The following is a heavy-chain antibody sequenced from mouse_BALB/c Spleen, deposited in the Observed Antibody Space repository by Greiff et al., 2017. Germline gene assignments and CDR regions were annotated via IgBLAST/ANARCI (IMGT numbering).Heavy chain of an antibody. CDR1: GFSLTSYG. Sequence: QVQLKESGPGLVQPSQSLSITCTVSGFSLTSYGVHWVRQSPGKGLEWLGVIWSGGSTDYNAAFISRLSISKDNSKSQVFFKMNSLQADDTAIYYCARNRYGLDYWGQGTTLTVSS. J-gene: IGHJ2*01. CDR2: IWSGGST. D-gene: IGHD2-10*02. CDR3: ARNRYGLDY. V-gene: IGHV2-4-1*01.